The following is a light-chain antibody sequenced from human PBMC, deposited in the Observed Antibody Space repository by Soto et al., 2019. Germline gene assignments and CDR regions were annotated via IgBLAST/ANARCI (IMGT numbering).Light chain of an antibody. CDR2: NDH. CDR1: SSNIGSNT. V-gene: IGLV1-44*01. J-gene: IGLJ2*01. CDR3: AAWDDSLNGVL. Sequence: QSVLTQPPSASGTPGQRVTISCSGSSSNIGSNTVNWYQQLPGTAPKLLIYNDHQRPSGVPDRFSGSKSGTSASLAISGLQSEDEADYYFAAWDDSLNGVLFGGGTKLTVL.